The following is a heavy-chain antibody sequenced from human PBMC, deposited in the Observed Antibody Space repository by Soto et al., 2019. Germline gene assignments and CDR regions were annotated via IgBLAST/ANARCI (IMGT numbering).Heavy chain of an antibody. D-gene: IGHD6-19*01. CDR3: VKSIAVALSAAFDI. J-gene: IGHJ3*02. Sequence: GGSLRLSCAASGFTFSSYWMHWVRQAPGKGLVWVSRISSGGRSTNYADSVKGRFSISRDNSKNMLFLEMNSLVAEDTAIYFCVKSIAVALSAAFDIWGQGTMVTVSS. CDR2: ISSGGRST. V-gene: IGHV3-74*01. CDR1: GFTFSSYW.